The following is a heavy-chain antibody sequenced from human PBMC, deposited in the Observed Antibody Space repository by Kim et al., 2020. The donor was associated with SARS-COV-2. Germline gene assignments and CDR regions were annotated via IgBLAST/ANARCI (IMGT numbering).Heavy chain of an antibody. CDR2: ISGSGGST. CDR1: GFTFSSYA. V-gene: IGHV3-23*01. Sequence: GGSLRLSCAASGFTFSSYAMSWVRQAPGKGLEWVSAISGSGGSTYYADSVKGRFTISRDNSKNTLYLQMNSLRAEDTAVYYCAKGVYDSSGYYSTSYYFDYWGQGTLVTVSS. J-gene: IGHJ4*02. D-gene: IGHD3-22*01. CDR3: AKGVYDSSGYYSTSYYFDY.